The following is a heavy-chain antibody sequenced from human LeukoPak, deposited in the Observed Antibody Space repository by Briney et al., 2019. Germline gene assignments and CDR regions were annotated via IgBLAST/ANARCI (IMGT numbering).Heavy chain of an antibody. CDR1: GGTFTSYY. Sequence: ASVKVSCKASGGTFTSYYMHWVRQATGQGLEWTGWMNPNSGNTGYAQKFQGRVTITRNTSISTAYMELSSLRSEDTAVYYCARKLYAMAVGAFDIWGQGTMVTVSS. J-gene: IGHJ3*02. CDR3: ARKLYAMAVGAFDI. CDR2: MNPNSGNT. V-gene: IGHV1-8*03. D-gene: IGHD2-8*01.